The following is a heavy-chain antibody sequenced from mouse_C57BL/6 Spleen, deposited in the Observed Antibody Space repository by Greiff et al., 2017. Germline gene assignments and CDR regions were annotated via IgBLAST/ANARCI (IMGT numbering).Heavy chain of an antibody. CDR2: IDPENGDT. V-gene: IGHV14-4*01. CDR3: TTYDGYSWFAY. J-gene: IGHJ3*01. D-gene: IGHD2-3*01. CDR1: GFNIKDDY. Sequence: VQLKESGAELVRPGASVKLSCTASGFNIKDDYMHWVKQRPEQGLEWIGWIDPENGDTEYASKFQGKATITADTSSNTAYLQLSSLTSEDTAVXYCTTYDGYSWFAYWGQGTLVTVSA.